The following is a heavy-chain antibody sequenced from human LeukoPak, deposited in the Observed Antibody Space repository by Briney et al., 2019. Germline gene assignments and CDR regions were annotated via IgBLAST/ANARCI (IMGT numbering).Heavy chain of an antibody. CDR3: ARALRTGQGDYVPVL. D-gene: IGHD4-17*01. J-gene: IGHJ4*02. Sequence: GESLKISCKASGYKFTNYWIGWVRQMPGKGLEWMTIIYPGDSVTRYSPSFQGQVTISADKSIGTMYLQWSSLKASDTAMYYCARALRTGQGDYVPVLWGQGTLVIVSS. CDR1: GYKFTNYW. V-gene: IGHV5-51*01. CDR2: IYPGDSVT.